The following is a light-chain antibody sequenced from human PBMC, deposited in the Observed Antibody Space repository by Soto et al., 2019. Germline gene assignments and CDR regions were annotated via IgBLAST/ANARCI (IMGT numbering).Light chain of an antibody. CDR3: QSYDDSNVV. CDR1: SGSIAHNY. V-gene: IGLV6-57*04. Sequence: LTQPHSVSESPGKTATISCTRSSGSIAHNYVQWYQQRPGSAPTIVIFEDNRRPSGVPDRFSGSIDRSSNSASLTISGLKTEDEADYYCQSYDDSNVVFGGGTKLTVL. CDR2: EDN. J-gene: IGLJ3*02.